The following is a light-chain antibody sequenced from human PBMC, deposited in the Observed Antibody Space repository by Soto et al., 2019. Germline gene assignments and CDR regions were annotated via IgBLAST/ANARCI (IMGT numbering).Light chain of an antibody. Sequence: QSVLPQPASVSGSPGQSITISCTGNSSDIGGYKYVSWYQQYPGKAPKLMIYDVSNRPSGVSNRFSGSKSGNTATLTISGLQGEDEAEYYCSSYTGGTTYVFGTGPKVTVL. J-gene: IGLJ1*01. CDR1: SSDIGGYKY. CDR3: SSYTGGTTYV. CDR2: DVS. V-gene: IGLV2-14*01.